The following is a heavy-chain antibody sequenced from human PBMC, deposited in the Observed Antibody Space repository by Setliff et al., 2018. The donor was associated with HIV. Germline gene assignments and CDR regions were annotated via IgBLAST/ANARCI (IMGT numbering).Heavy chain of an antibody. CDR2: INPKSDGT. Sequence: GASVKVSCKASGYSFTDYYIHWVRQAPGQGLEWMGWINPKSDGTNYAQKFQGWITMTRDTSISTAYMELSRLRSDDTAVYYCARDVLDLVISVYGFWGQGIPVTVSS. CDR3: ARDVLDLVISVYGF. D-gene: IGHD3-22*01. V-gene: IGHV1-2*04. CDR1: GYSFTDYY. J-gene: IGHJ4*02.